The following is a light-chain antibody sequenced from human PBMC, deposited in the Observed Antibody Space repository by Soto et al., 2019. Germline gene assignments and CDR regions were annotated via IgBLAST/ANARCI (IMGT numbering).Light chain of an antibody. CDR1: SSNIGNNY. Sequence: QSVLTQPPSVSVAPGQKVTISCSGSSSNIGNNYVSWYQQLPGTAPKLLIYDNNKRPSGIPDRFSGSKSGTSATLGITGLQTGDEADYYCGTWDSRLSTSVFGGGTKVTVL. CDR2: DNN. V-gene: IGLV1-51*01. J-gene: IGLJ2*01. CDR3: GTWDSRLSTSV.